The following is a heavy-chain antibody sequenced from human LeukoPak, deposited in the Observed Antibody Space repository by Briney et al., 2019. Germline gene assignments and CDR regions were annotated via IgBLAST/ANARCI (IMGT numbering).Heavy chain of an antibody. CDR3: ARVKGGIAAAGNYFDY. D-gene: IGHD6-13*01. J-gene: IGHJ4*02. Sequence: GGSLRLSCAASGFTFSNYWMTWVRQAPGKGLEWVANIKRDGSEKYYADSVKGRFTISRDNSKNTLHLQMNSLRTEDTAVYYCARVKGGIAAAGNYFDYWGQGTLVTVSS. CDR2: IKRDGSEK. CDR1: GFTFSNYW. V-gene: IGHV3-7*01.